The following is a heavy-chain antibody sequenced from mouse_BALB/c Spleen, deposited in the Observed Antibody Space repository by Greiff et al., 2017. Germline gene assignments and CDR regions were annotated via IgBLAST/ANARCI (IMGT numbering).Heavy chain of an antibody. CDR1: GFTFSSYA. Sequence: EVKLVESGGGLVKPGGSLKLSCAASGFTFSSYAMSWVRQTPEKRLEWVASISSGGSTYYPDSVKGRFTISRDNARNILYLQMSSLRSEDTAMYYCANDEGFAYWGQGTLVTVSA. CDR3: ANDEGFAY. CDR2: ISSGGST. J-gene: IGHJ3*01. V-gene: IGHV5-6-5*01.